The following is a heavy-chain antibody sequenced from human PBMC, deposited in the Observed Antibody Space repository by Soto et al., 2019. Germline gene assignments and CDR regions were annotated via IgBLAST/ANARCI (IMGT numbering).Heavy chain of an antibody. V-gene: IGHV1-2*04. CDR1: GYTFTGYY. CDR2: INPNSGGT. Sequence: QVQLVQSGAEVKKPGASVKVSCKASGYTFTGYYMHWVRQAPGQGLEWMGWINPNSGGTNYAQKFQGWVTMIRDTAISTAYRELSRLRSDDTAVYYCARGSRPQQLAVYYYGMDVWGQGTTVTVSS. CDR3: ARGSRPQQLAVYYYGMDV. J-gene: IGHJ6*02. D-gene: IGHD6-13*01.